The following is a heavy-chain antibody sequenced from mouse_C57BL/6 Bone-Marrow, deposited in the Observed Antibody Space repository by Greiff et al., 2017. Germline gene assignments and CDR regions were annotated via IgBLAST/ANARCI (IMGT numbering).Heavy chain of an antibody. Sequence: EVQLQQSGPELVKPGASVKISCKASGYTFTDYNMDWVKQSPGKSLEWIGDINPNNGGTIYNQKFKGKATLTVDKSSSTAYMELRSLTSEDTAVYYCARSNYGSRDYFDYWGQGTTLTVSS. CDR3: ARSNYGSRDYFDY. CDR1: GYTFTDYN. CDR2: INPNNGGT. J-gene: IGHJ2*01. V-gene: IGHV1-18*01. D-gene: IGHD1-1*01.